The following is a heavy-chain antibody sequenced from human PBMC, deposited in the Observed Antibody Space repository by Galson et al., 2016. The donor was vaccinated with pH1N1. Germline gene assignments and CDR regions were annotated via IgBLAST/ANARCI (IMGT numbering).Heavy chain of an antibody. Sequence: SLRLSCAASGFTFSSYGFHWVRQAPGKGLEWVAVISYDGSNKYYADSVKGRFTISRDNSKNTLYLQMNSLRAEDTAVYYCAKVVGGSSWPSFYYWGQGTLVTVSS. CDR1: GFTFSSYG. CDR2: ISYDGSNK. J-gene: IGHJ4*02. V-gene: IGHV3-30*18. D-gene: IGHD6-13*01. CDR3: AKVVGGSSWPSFYY.